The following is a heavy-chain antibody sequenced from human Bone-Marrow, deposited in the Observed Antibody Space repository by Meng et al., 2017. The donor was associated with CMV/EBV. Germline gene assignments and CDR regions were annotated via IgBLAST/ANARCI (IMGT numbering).Heavy chain of an antibody. CDR2: IKQDGSEK. D-gene: IGHD6-19*01. J-gene: IGHJ6*02. V-gene: IGHV3-7*01. CDR3: AREAPVAVLRGYYYYGMDV. Sequence: GESLKISCAASGFTFSSYWMSWVRQAPGKGLEWVANIKQDGSEKYYVDSVKGRFTISKDNAKSSLYLQMNSLRAEDTAVYYCAREAPVAVLRGYYYYGMDVWGQGITVTVSS. CDR1: GFTFSSYW.